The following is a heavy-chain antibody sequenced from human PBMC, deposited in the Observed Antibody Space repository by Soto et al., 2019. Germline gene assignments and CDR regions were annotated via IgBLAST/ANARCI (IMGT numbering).Heavy chain of an antibody. J-gene: IGHJ1*01. CDR3: ARSSWYPGWYFQH. D-gene: IGHD6-13*01. V-gene: IGHV3-53*01. Sequence: EVQLVESGGGLIQPGGSLRLSCAASGFTVSSNYMSWVRQAPGKGLEWVSVIYSGGSTYYADSVKGRFTISRDNSKNTLYLQMNSLRAEDTAVYYCARSSWYPGWYFQHWGQGTLVTVSS. CDR2: IYSGGST. CDR1: GFTVSSNY.